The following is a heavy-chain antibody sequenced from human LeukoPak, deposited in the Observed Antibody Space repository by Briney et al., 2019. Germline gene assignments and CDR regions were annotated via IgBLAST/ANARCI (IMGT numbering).Heavy chain of an antibody. CDR3: AREYCSSTSCYADYYYGMDV. D-gene: IGHD2-2*01. CDR1: GLTFSNYA. Sequence: PGGSLRLSCAASGLTFSNYAMHWVRQAPGKGLEWVAVISYDENNKYYADSVKGRFTISRDNSKNTLYLQMNSLRAEDTAVYYCAREYCSSTSCYADYYYGMDVWGKGTTVTVSS. CDR2: ISYDENNK. V-gene: IGHV3-30*04. J-gene: IGHJ6*04.